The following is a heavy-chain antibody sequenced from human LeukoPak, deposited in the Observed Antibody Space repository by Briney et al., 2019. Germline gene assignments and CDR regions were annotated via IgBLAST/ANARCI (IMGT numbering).Heavy chain of an antibody. CDR2: ISGSGGST. CDR3: AVQRPIYDSSGYCVDY. V-gene: IGHV3-23*01. J-gene: IGHJ4*02. CDR1: GFTFSSYA. D-gene: IGHD3-22*01. Sequence: GGSLRLSCAASGFTFSSYAMSWVRQAPGKGLEWVSAISGSGGSTYYADSVKGRFTISRDNSKNTLYLQMNSLRAEDTAVYYCAVQRPIYDSSGYCVDYWGQGTLVTVSS.